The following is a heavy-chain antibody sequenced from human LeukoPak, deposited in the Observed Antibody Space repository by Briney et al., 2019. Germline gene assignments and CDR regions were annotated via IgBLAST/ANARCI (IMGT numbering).Heavy chain of an antibody. J-gene: IGHJ4*02. D-gene: IGHD3-9*01. CDR1: GFTFSSYS. CDR2: ISSSSSYI. Sequence: GGSLRLSCAASGFTFSSYSMNWVRQAPGKGLEWVSSISSSSSYIYYADSVKGRSTISRDNAKNSLYLQMNSLRAEDTAVYYCARDLRITIFDWGQGTLVTVSS. V-gene: IGHV3-21*01. CDR3: ARDLRITIFD.